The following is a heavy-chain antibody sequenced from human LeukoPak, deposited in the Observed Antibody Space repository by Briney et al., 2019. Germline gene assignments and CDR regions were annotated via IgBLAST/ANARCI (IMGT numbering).Heavy chain of an antibody. CDR2: MNPNSGNT. CDR3: ARGGDYYDSQLGF. Sequence: ASVKVSCKASGYTFTSYGISWVRQAPGQGLEWMGWMNPNSGNTGYAQKFQGRVTMTRNTSISTAYMELSSLRSEDTAVYYCARGGDYYDSQLGFRGQGTLVTVSS. J-gene: IGHJ4*02. V-gene: IGHV1-8*02. CDR1: GYTFTSYG. D-gene: IGHD3-22*01.